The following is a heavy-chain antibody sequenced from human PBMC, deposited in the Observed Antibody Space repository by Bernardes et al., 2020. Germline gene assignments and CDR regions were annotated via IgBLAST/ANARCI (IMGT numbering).Heavy chain of an antibody. CDR1: GFTFSSYW. Sequence: GGSLRLSCAASGFTFSSYWMSWVRQAPGKGLEWVANIKQDGSEKYYVDSVKGRFTISRDNAKNSLYLQMNSLRAEDTAVYYCARDPIFGGSYYDGSFDYWGQGTLVTVSS. V-gene: IGHV3-7*01. J-gene: IGHJ4*02. CDR3: ARDPIFGGSYYDGSFDY. D-gene: IGHD1-26*01. CDR2: IKQDGSEK.